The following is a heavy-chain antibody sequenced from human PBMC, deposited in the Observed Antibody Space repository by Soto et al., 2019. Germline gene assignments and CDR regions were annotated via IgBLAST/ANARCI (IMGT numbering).Heavy chain of an antibody. V-gene: IGHV4-39*01. CDR3: ARITGRHLDY. CDR1: SGSISVTDVF. CDR2: VDYSGTA. Sequence: SETLSLTCPVSSGSISVTDVFWGWVRQPPGKGLEWIGNVDYSGTAYFSPSLATRVTFHVDTSKNQFSLTLYSVTAADTAVYYCARITGRHLDYWGQGSLVTVSS. D-gene: IGHD1-20*01. J-gene: IGHJ4*02.